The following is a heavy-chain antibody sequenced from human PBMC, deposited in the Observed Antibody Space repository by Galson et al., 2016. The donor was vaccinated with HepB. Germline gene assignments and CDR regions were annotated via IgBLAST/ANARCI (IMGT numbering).Heavy chain of an antibody. V-gene: IGHV3-53*01. CDR1: GFTVSSNY. Sequence: SLRLSCAASGFTVSSNYMSWVRQAPGKGLEGVSVIYSGGTTFYGDSVQGRFTISRDTSKNTLYLQMNSLRAADTAVYYCAREKRYCSGGSCENWFDPWGQGTLVTVSS. CDR3: AREKRYCSGGSCENWFDP. CDR2: IYSGGTT. J-gene: IGHJ5*02. D-gene: IGHD2-15*01.